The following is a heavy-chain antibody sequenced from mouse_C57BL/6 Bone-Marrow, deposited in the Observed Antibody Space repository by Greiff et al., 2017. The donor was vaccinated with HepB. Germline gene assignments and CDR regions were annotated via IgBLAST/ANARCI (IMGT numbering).Heavy chain of an antibody. V-gene: IGHV5-6*01. J-gene: IGHJ1*03. CDR3: ARHDYGGYFDV. CDR2: ISSGGSYT. D-gene: IGHD1-1*01. Sequence: EVQRVESGGDLVKPGGSLKLSCAASGFTFSSYGMSWVLQTPDKRLEWVATISSGGSYTYYPDSVKGRFTISRDNAKNTLYLQMSSLKSEDTAMYYCARHDYGGYFDVWGTGTTVTVSS. CDR1: GFTFSSYG.